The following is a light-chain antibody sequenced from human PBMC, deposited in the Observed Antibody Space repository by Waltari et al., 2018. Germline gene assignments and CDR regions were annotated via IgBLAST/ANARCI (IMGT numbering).Light chain of an antibody. CDR2: EKS. J-gene: IGLJ3*02. CDR3: QSYDSSLSAAV. V-gene: IGLV1-40*01. CDR1: SPNIGAGYD. Sequence: QSVLTQPPSVSGAPGQRVTISCTGSSPNIGAGYDVHWYQRLPGTPSKLLIYEKSNRPSGVPDRFSGSKSGTSASLAITGVQAEDESDYYCQSYDSSLSAAVFGGGTKLTVL.